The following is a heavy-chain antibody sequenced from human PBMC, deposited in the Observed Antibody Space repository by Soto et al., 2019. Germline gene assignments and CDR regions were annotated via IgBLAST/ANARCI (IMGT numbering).Heavy chain of an antibody. CDR3: ARSGPYYSDY. J-gene: IGHJ4*02. CDR2: ISGDGKTA. CDR1: GFTFSNYA. V-gene: IGHV3-23*01. Sequence: EVQLLESGGGLVQPGGSLRLSCAGSGFTFSNYALSWVRQAPGKGLECVASISGDGKTAYYTASVTGRFTISRDNPKNTLSLQMNSLRVEDTAVYYCARSGPYYSDYWGRGTLVIVSS. D-gene: IGHD5-12*01.